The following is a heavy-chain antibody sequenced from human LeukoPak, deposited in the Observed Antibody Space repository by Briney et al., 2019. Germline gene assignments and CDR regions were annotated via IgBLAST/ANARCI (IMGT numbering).Heavy chain of an antibody. Sequence: SETLSLTCAVYGGSFSGYYWSWIRQPPGKGLEWIGEINHSGSTNYNPSLKSRVTISVDTSKDQFSLKLSSVTAADTAVYYCARQPVVVIADPFDYWGQGTLVTVSS. CDR1: GGSFSGYY. J-gene: IGHJ4*02. V-gene: IGHV4-34*01. CDR2: INHSGST. CDR3: ARQPVVVIADPFDY. D-gene: IGHD2-21*01.